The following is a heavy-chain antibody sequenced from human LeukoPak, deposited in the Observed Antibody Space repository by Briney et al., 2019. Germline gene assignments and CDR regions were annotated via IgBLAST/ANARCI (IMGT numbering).Heavy chain of an antibody. Sequence: GGSLRLSCAASGFIFSSYGMHWVRQAPGKGLEWVAVIWYDGSNKYYADSVKGRFTISRDNSKNTLYLQMNSLRAEAAAVYYCARERLRSLDYWGQGTLVTVSS. V-gene: IGHV3-33*08. CDR3: ARERLRSLDY. J-gene: IGHJ4*02. D-gene: IGHD5-12*01. CDR1: GFIFSSYG. CDR2: IWYDGSNK.